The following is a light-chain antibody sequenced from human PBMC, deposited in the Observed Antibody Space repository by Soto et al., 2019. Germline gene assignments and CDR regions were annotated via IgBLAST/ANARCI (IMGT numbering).Light chain of an antibody. CDR3: QQDGASPLYS. J-gene: IGKJ2*03. CDR1: QSVSSSY. Sequence: EIVLTQSPGTLSLSPGERATVSCRASQSVSSSYLAWYQQKPGQAPRLLIYGASSRATGIPDRFSGSGSGTDFTLSISRREPEDFAVYYCQQDGASPLYSFGQGTKLEIK. CDR2: GAS. V-gene: IGKV3-20*01.